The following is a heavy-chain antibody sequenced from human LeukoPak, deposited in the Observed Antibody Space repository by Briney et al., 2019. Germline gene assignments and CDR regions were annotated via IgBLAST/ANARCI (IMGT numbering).Heavy chain of an antibody. V-gene: IGHV4-31*03. CDR1: GGSISSGGYY. Sequence: PSETLSLTCTVSGGSISSGGYYWSWIRQHPGKGLEWIGYIYYSGSTYYNPSLKSRVTISVDTSKNQFSLKLSSVTAADTAVYYCARVRSYCSSTSCYYKGPYYFDYWGQGTLVTVSS. CDR3: ARVRSYCSSTSCYYKGPYYFDY. CDR2: IYYSGST. J-gene: IGHJ4*02. D-gene: IGHD2-2*01.